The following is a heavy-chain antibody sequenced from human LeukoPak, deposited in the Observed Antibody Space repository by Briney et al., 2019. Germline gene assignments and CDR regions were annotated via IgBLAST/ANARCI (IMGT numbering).Heavy chain of an antibody. CDR2: INSDGSTI. J-gene: IGHJ5*02. Sequence: PGGSLRLSCAASGFTFSSYAMSWVRQAPGKGLVWVSRINSDGSTITYADSVKGRFTISRDNAKNTLYLQMNSLRAEDTAVYYCANMAVPALGQGTLVTVSS. CDR3: ANMAVPA. D-gene: IGHD6-19*01. V-gene: IGHV3-74*01. CDR1: GFTFSSYA.